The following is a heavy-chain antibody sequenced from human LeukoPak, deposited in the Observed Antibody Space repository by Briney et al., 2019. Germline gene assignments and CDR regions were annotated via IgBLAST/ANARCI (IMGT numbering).Heavy chain of an antibody. J-gene: IGHJ1*01. Sequence: GGSLRLSCAASGFTVSSNHMSWVRQAPGKGLEWVSTIYSGGDTYNADSVKDKFTIFRDNSKNTVYLQMDSLRAEDTAVYYCARVGPSGIAVAGTQFFHHWGQGTLVTVSS. CDR3: ARVGPSGIAVAGTQFFHH. CDR2: IYSGGDT. V-gene: IGHV3-66*01. CDR1: GFTVSSNH. D-gene: IGHD6-19*01.